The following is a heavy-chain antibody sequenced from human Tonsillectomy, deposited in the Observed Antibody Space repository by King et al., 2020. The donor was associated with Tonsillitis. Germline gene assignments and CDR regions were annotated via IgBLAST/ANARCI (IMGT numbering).Heavy chain of an antibody. CDR3: AKGYYDLYYFDY. Sequence: QLVQSGGGVVQPGRSLRLSCAASRFTFSSYGMHWVRQAPGKGLEWVAVISYDGSNKYYADSVKGRFTISRDNSKNTLYLQMSSLRAEDTAVYYCAKGYYDLYYFDYWGQGTLVTVSS. CDR1: RFTFSSYG. D-gene: IGHD3-3*01. V-gene: IGHV3-30*18. CDR2: ISYDGSNK. J-gene: IGHJ4*02.